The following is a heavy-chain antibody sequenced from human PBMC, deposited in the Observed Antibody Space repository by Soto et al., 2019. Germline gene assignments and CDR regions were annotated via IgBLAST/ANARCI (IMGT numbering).Heavy chain of an antibody. V-gene: IGHV3-48*03. Sequence: GGSLRLSCAASGFTVTNYEMSWVRQAPGKGLEWVSYINSGGTSIKYADSVKGRFTISRDNARNSLYLQMNSLRDEDTAVYYCARENYGDAFDFWGQGALVTVSS. J-gene: IGHJ4*02. D-gene: IGHD4-17*01. CDR3: ARENYGDAFDF. CDR1: GFTVTNYE. CDR2: INSGGTSI.